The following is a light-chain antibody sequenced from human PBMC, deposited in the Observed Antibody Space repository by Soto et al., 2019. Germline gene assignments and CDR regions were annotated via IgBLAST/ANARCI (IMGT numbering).Light chain of an antibody. Sequence: QSALTQPASVSGSPGQSITISCTGTSSDVGGYNYVSWYQQHPGNAPKLMIYDVSNRPSGVSNRFSGSKSGNTASLTISGLQAEDEADYYCSSYTSSSTPYVFGTGTKVTAL. CDR3: SSYTSSSTPYV. J-gene: IGLJ1*01. CDR1: SSDVGGYNY. V-gene: IGLV2-14*01. CDR2: DVS.